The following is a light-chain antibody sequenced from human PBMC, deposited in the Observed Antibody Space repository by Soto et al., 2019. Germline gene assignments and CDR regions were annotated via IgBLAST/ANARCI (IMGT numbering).Light chain of an antibody. Sequence: DIQMTQSPSSVSASVGDRVTITCRASQGVGGWLAWYQQKPGKAPNLLFYATSNLQSGVPSRFSGSGSGTDFTLTINSLHPEDFATYFCQQTHTFPLTFGPGTKVDIK. CDR3: QQTHTFPLT. J-gene: IGKJ3*01. CDR1: QGVGGW. CDR2: ATS. V-gene: IGKV1-12*01.